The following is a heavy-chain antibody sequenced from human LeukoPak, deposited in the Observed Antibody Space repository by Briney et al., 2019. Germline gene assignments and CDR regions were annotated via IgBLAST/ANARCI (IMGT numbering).Heavy chain of an antibody. CDR3: ASQNSYYDSSGYYTYYMDV. Sequence: VASVKVSCKASGYTFTSYYMHWVRQAPGQGLEWMGIINPSGGSTSYAQKFQGRVTMTRDMPTSTVYMELSSLRSEDTAVYYCASQNSYYDSSGYYTYYMDVWGKGTTVTVSS. CDR2: INPSGGST. D-gene: IGHD3-22*01. CDR1: GYTFTSYY. V-gene: IGHV1-46*01. J-gene: IGHJ6*03.